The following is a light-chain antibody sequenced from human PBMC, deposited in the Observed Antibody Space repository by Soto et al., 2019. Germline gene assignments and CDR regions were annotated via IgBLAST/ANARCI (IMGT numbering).Light chain of an antibody. Sequence: ETVLTQSPCSLAFSLWDRCTLSCRASQAVSNSYLAWYQQKPGQAPRLLIYGTSNRATGIPDRFSGSGSGTEFTLTISSLQPDDFATYYCQQYNSPPWTFGQGTKVDIK. J-gene: IGKJ1*01. CDR3: QQYNSPPWT. V-gene: IGKV3-20*01. CDR2: GTS. CDR1: QAVSNSY.